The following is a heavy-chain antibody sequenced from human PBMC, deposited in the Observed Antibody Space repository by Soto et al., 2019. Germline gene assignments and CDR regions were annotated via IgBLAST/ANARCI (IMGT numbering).Heavy chain of an antibody. Sequence: SETLSLTCAVSGYSISSGYYWGWIRQPPGKGLEWIGSIYHSGSTYYNPSLKSRVTMSVDTSKNQFSLKLSSVTAADTAVYYCARDGPAFSGSYYLYWGQGTLVTSPQ. V-gene: IGHV4-38-2*02. CDR3: ARDGPAFSGSYYLY. D-gene: IGHD1-26*01. J-gene: IGHJ4*02. CDR1: GYSISSGYY. CDR2: IYHSGST.